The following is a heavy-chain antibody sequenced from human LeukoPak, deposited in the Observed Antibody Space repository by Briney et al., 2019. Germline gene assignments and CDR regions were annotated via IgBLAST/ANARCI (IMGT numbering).Heavy chain of an antibody. CDR3: AINKQGKSLDY. CDR1: GYTFTDYY. J-gene: IGHJ4*02. V-gene: IGHV1-2*02. Sequence: ASVTVTCKASGYTFTDYYIHWVRQAPGHGLEWMAWMKPNSGGTSYAQKFQGRITMTRDTSISTAYMEPSRLRFNDTAVFYCAINKQGKSLDYWGQGTLVTVSS. CDR2: MKPNSGGT.